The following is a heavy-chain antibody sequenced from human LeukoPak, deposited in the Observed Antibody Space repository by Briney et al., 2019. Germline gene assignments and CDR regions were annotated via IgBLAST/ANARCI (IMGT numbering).Heavy chain of an antibody. CDR1: GFTFSSYG. D-gene: IGHD3-22*01. CDR3: AKDRGAGTIVVVIMANYFDY. V-gene: IGHV3-30*18. J-gene: IGHJ4*02. Sequence: GGSLTLSCAASGFTFSSYGMHWVRQAPGKGLEWVAVISYDGSNKYYADSVKGRFTISRDNSKNTLYLQMNSLRAEYTAVYYCAKDRGAGTIVVVIMANYFDYWGQGTLVTVSS. CDR2: ISYDGSNK.